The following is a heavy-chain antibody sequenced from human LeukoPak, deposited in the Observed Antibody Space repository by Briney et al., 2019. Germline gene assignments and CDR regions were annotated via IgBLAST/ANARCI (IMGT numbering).Heavy chain of an antibody. V-gene: IGHV3-48*03. CDR1: GFTFNSYE. CDR2: ISSSGSTI. J-gene: IGHJ6*02. CDR3: ARAALGMDV. Sequence: PGGSLRLSCAASGFTFNSYEMNWVRQAPGKGLEWVSYISSSGSTIYYADSVKGRFTISRDNAKNSLYLQMNSLRAEDTAVYYCARAALGMDVWGQGTTVTVSS. D-gene: IGHD2-15*01.